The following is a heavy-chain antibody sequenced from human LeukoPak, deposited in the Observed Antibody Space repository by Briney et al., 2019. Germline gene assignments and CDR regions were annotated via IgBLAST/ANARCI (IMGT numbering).Heavy chain of an antibody. Sequence: ASVKVSCKASGYTFIGYYMHWVRQAPGQGLEWVGRINPNSGGTNYAQKFQGRVTMTRDTSISTAYMELSRLRSDDTAVYYCARDAEAGTIWFDPWGQGTLVTVSS. CDR1: GYTFIGYY. J-gene: IGHJ5*02. CDR2: INPNSGGT. V-gene: IGHV1-2*06. CDR3: ARDAEAGTIWFDP. D-gene: IGHD6-13*01.